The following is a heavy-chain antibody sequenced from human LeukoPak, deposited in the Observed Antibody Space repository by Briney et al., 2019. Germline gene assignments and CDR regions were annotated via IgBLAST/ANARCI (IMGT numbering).Heavy chain of an antibody. D-gene: IGHD3-3*01. Sequence: TGGSLRLSCAASGFTFSSHWMTWVRQAPGKGLEWVANIKEDGTRKNYMDSVKGRFTISRDNAKNSLYLQMNSLRAEDTAVYYCARDYDFWSGYGTYYYGMDVWGQGTTVTVSS. CDR2: IKEDGTRK. J-gene: IGHJ6*02. CDR1: GFTFSSHW. CDR3: ARDYDFWSGYGTYYYGMDV. V-gene: IGHV3-7*01.